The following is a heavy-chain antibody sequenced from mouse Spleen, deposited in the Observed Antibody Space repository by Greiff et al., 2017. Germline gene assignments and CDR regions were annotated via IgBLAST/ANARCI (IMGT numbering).Heavy chain of an antibody. D-gene: IGHD2-10*02. J-gene: IGHJ4*01. CDR3: ARHGGEYGPYEDYAMDY. V-gene: IGHV1-62-2*01. Sequence: VHLVESGAELVKPGASVKLSCKASGYTFTEYTIHWVKQRSGQGLEWIGWFYPGSGSIKYNEKFKDKATLTADKSSSTVYMELSRLTSEDSAVYFCARHGGEYGPYEDYAMDYWGQGTSVTVSS. CDR2: FYPGSGSI. CDR1: GYTFTEYT.